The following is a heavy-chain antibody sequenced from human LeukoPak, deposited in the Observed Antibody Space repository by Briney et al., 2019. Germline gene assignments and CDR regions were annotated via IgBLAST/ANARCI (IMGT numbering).Heavy chain of an antibody. Sequence: SETLSLTCTVSGGSISSYYWGWIRQPPGKGLEWIAYIYYSGSTNYNPSLKSRVTISVDTSKNQFSLKLSSVTVADTAVYYCARYVWGSYPTFKDYWGQGTLVTVSS. CDR2: IYYSGST. D-gene: IGHD3-16*02. J-gene: IGHJ4*02. CDR1: GGSISSYY. V-gene: IGHV4-59*01. CDR3: ARYVWGSYPTFKDY.